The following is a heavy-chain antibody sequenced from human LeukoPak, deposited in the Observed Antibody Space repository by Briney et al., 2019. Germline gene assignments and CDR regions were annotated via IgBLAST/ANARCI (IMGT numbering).Heavy chain of an antibody. CDR2: IYYSGST. D-gene: IGHD3-22*01. Sequence: PSETLSLTCTVSGGSISSYYWSWIRQPPGKGLEWIGYIYYSGSTNYNPSLKSRVTKSVDTSKNQFSLKLSSVTAADTAVYYCARATSYYDSSGPPFDYWGQGTLVTVSS. CDR1: GGSISSYY. V-gene: IGHV4-59*08. CDR3: ARATSYYDSSGPPFDY. J-gene: IGHJ4*02.